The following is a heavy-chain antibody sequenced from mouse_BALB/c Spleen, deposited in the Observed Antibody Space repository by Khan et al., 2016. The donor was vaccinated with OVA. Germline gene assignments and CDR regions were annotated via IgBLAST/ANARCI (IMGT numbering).Heavy chain of an antibody. CDR2: INPSNGYT. D-gene: IGHD2-14*01. J-gene: IGHJ3*01. CDR1: GYTFTSYT. CDR3: VGDGAYPRNDGWFAY. V-gene: IGHV1-4*01. Sequence: VRLVESGAELARPGASVKMSCKASGYTFTSYTIHWIKKRPGQGLEWIGYINPSNGYTNYNQKFKDKATLTTDKSSTTAYLQLSSLTSDDSAVYSCVGDGAYPRNDGWFAYWGQGTLVTVSA.